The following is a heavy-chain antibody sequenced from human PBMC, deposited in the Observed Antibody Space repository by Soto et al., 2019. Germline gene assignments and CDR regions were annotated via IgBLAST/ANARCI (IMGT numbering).Heavy chain of an antibody. D-gene: IGHD3-16*01. J-gene: IGHJ5*02. V-gene: IGHV3-21*01. CDR3: ARVLDYDYVWGSFPLNWFDP. Sequence: PGGSLRLSCAASGFTFSSYIMNWVRQAPGKGLEWVSSISSSSSYIYYADSVRGRFTISRDNAKNSLYLQMNSLGAEDTAVYYCARVLDYDYVWGSFPLNWFDPWGQGT. CDR2: ISSSSSYI. CDR1: GFTFSSYI.